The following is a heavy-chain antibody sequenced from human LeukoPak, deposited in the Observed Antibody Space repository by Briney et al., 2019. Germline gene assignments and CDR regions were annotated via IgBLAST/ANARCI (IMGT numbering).Heavy chain of an antibody. D-gene: IGHD1-26*01. Sequence: SETLSLTCTVSCGSISNYYWSWIRQPPGKGLEWIGFIYYSGTTHYNPSLKSRVTMSVATSNNQFSLRLSSVTAADTAIYYCARHSGASPHYFDYWGQGALVTVSS. V-gene: IGHV4-59*08. CDR1: CGSISNYY. CDR3: ARHSGASPHYFDY. CDR2: IYYSGTT. J-gene: IGHJ4*02.